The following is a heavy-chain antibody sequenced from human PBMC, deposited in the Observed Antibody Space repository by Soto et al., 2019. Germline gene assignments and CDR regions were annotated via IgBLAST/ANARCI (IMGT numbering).Heavy chain of an antibody. CDR1: GGSISSGGYY. J-gene: IGHJ4*02. Sequence: QVQLQESGPGLVKPSQTLSLTCTVSGGSISSGGYYWSWIRQHPGKGLEWIGYIYYSGSTYYNPFLKSRVTISLDTSKNQFSLKLRSVTAADTAVYYCARNRYFDWLSPFDYWGQGTLVTVSS. CDR2: IYYSGST. D-gene: IGHD3-9*01. V-gene: IGHV4-31*03. CDR3: ARNRYFDWLSPFDY.